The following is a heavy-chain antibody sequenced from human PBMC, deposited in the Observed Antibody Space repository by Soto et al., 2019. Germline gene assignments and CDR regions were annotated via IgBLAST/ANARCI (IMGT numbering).Heavy chain of an antibody. D-gene: IGHD1-26*01. CDR2: IVPIFATA. Sequence: QVQLVQSGAEVKKPGSSMKVSCSASGYTFSDYAISWVRQAPGQGLEWMGGIVPIFATANYAQKFQGRVTITAHKSTSTTYMELSSLISEDAAVYFCAREGFSGSYFAYWGQGTLVTVSS. V-gene: IGHV1-69*06. J-gene: IGHJ4*02. CDR3: AREGFSGSYFAY. CDR1: GYTFSDYA.